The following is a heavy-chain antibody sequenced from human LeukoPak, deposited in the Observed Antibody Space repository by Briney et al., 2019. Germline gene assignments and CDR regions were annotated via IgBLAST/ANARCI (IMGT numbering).Heavy chain of an antibody. CDR1: GYSISNGHV. CDR3: ARIDWTSDS. Sequence: SETLSLTCRVSGYSISNGHVWAWIRQPPGKGLEWIGTIHHSGNTYYNPSLQSRVTVSVDTSRNQFSLRVNSVTAADTGAYYCARIDWTSDSWGQGTLVTVSS. J-gene: IGHJ4*02. CDR2: IHHSGNT. V-gene: IGHV4-38-2*02. D-gene: IGHD1-1*01.